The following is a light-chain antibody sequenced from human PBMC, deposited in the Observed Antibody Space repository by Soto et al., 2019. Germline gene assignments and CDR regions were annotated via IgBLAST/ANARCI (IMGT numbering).Light chain of an antibody. V-gene: IGKV2-28*01. Sequence: DIVRTQSQLSLPVSPRESASISCMSSQSLLHSTGYNFLDWYLQKPGQSPQLLIYLGYNRASGVPDRFSGSGSGTDFTLKISRVEAEDVGVYYCMQALQTPFTFGPGPKVDIK. CDR2: LGY. CDR3: MQALQTPFT. CDR1: QSLLHSTGYNF. J-gene: IGKJ3*01.